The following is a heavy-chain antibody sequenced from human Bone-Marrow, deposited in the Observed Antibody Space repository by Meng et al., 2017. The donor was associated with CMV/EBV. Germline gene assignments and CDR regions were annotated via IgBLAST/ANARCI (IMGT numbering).Heavy chain of an antibody. CDR2: ISYDGSNK. J-gene: IGHJ6*01. CDR1: GFFFSNYA. CDR3: ARDLSFCSSSTCYKGYYYYYGMDV. D-gene: IGHD2-2*01. Sequence: GGSLRLSCAASGFFFSNYAMHWVRQAPGKGLEWLAVISYDGSNKYYADSVKGRFTISRDNSKNTLYLQVNSLRAEDTAVYYCARDLSFCSSSTCYKGYYYYYGMDVWGQGTTVTGSS. V-gene: IGHV3-30*04.